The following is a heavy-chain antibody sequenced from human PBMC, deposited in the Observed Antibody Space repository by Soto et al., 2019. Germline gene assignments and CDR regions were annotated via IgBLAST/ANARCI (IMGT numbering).Heavy chain of an antibody. Sequence: QVQLVQSGAEMKKPGSSVKVSCQSSGGTFNTYAMNWVRQAPGQGPEWMGDISPMFGAANYAPKFQGRVTMAADESKGTSYMQLGSLTSVYTALYFCAREVQVHTPAFVYWGQGTLVTVSS. V-gene: IGHV1-69*19. D-gene: IGHD3-10*01. CDR1: GGTFNTYA. CDR3: AREVQVHTPAFVY. J-gene: IGHJ4*02. CDR2: ISPMFGAA.